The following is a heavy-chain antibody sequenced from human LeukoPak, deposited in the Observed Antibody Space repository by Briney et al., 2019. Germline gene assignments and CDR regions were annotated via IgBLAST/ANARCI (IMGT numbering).Heavy chain of an antibody. J-gene: IGHJ4*02. CDR2: INCHNGNT. D-gene: IGHD6-19*01. CDR1: GYTFTSRG. V-gene: IGHV1-18*04. Sequence: GPSVKVSCKASGYTFTSRGISWVRQAPGQGLEWMGWINCHNGNTNYAQKLQGRLTMTTDTSTSTAYMELRSLRSDDTAVYYCARDEVSGGWYNHWGQGTLVTVSS. CDR3: ARDEVSGGWYNH.